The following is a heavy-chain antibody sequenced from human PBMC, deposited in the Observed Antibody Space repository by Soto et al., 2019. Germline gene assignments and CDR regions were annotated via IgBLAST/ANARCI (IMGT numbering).Heavy chain of an antibody. J-gene: IGHJ5*02. D-gene: IGHD2-21*01. CDR1: GFTFSSYA. CDR2: ISGSGNTI. CDR3: ARDHGNCFDP. V-gene: IGHV3-48*04. Sequence: GGSLRLSCAASGFTFSSYAMSWVRQAPGKGLEWVSYISGSGNTISYADSVKGRFTISRDNANNSLYLQMRSLTADDTAIYYCARDHGNCFDPWGQGTLVTVSS.